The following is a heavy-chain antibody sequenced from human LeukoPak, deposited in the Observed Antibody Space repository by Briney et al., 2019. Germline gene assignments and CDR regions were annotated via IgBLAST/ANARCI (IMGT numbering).Heavy chain of an antibody. CDR3: ARGREWLLDAFDI. Sequence: GGSLRLSCAASGFTFDDYAMHWVRQAPGKGLEWVSSINGGGGNTNYADSVKGRFTISRDTSRNVVHLQMNSLRVEDMAVYYCARGREWLLDAFDIWGQGTTVTVSS. J-gene: IGHJ3*02. D-gene: IGHD3-3*01. CDR2: INGGGGNT. V-gene: IGHV3-23*01. CDR1: GFTFDDYA.